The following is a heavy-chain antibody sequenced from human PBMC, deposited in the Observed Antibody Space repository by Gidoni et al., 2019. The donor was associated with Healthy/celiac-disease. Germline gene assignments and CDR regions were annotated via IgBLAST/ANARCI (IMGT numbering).Heavy chain of an antibody. V-gene: IGHV3-48*03. CDR1: GFTFSSYE. J-gene: IGHJ6*02. D-gene: IGHD2-15*01. CDR3: ARDLVVVAALETYYGMDV. Sequence: EVQLVESGGGLVQPGGSLRLSCPASGFTFSSYEMNWVRQAPGKGLEWVSYISSSGSTIYYADSVKGRFTISRDNAKNSLYLQMNSLRAEDTAVYYCARDLVVVAALETYYGMDVWGQGTTVTVSS. CDR2: ISSSGSTI.